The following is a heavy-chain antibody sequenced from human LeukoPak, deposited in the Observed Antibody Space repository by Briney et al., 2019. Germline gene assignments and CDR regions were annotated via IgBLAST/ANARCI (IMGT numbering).Heavy chain of an antibody. CDR3: ARQGAVAGPGYHYDY. D-gene: IGHD6-19*01. CDR2: IYPGDSDT. V-gene: IGHV5-51*01. J-gene: IGHJ4*02. CDR1: GYSFTSYW. Sequence: GESLKISCKGSGYSFTSYWIGWVRQMPGKGLGWMGIIYPGDSDTRYSPSFQGQVTISADKSISTAYLQWSSLKASDTAMYYCARQGAVAGPGYHYDYWGQGTLVTVSS.